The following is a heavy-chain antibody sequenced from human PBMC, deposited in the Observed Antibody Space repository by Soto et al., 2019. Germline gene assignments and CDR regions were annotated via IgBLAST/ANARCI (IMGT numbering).Heavy chain of an antibody. Sequence: VSCKASGYTFSRYAIHWVRQALGQRLEWMGWINAGNGNTKYSQKFEGRVTLTTDTSANTVYMELSSLRFEDTALYYCARDQQFRNWFDSWGQGTLVTVSS. V-gene: IGHV1-3*01. CDR3: ARDQQFRNWFDS. CDR1: GYTFSRYA. J-gene: IGHJ5*01. CDR2: INAGNGNT. D-gene: IGHD6-13*01.